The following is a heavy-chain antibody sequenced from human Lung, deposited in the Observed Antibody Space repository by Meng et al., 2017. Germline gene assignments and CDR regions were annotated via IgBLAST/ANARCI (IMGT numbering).Heavy chain of an antibody. CDR2: IFYAGSP. J-gene: IGHJ1*01. CDR1: GCSVSSCSSY. D-gene: IGHD6-19*01. CDR3: ARDRIGSGWYSEKCFGA. Sequence: GPDTVRTAESSCLTCSFCGCSVSSCSSYWCWIRPPPGKGLEWIGYIFYAGSPSYNPSLKSRVTISVDTSKNQFSLKLSSSTAADRAVYYCARDRIGSGWYSEKCFGAWGQGCLVTVSS. V-gene: IGHV4-61*01.